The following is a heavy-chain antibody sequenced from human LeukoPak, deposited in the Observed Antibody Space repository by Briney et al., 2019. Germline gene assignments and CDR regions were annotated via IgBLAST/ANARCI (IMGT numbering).Heavy chain of an antibody. CDR2: ISGDGVST. V-gene: IGHV3-43*02. CDR3: AKDSGKFDY. J-gene: IGHJ4*02. Sequence: GGSLRLSCVASGLPIADFTMHWVRQAPGKGLEWVSLISGDGVSTFYADSVKGRFSISRDNSKNSLYLDMNSLRTEDAAMYYCAKDSGKFDYWGQGTLVAAPS. CDR1: GLPIADFT.